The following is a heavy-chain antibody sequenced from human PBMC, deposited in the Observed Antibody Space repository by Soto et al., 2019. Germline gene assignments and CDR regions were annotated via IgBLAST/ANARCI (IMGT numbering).Heavy chain of an antibody. CDR1: GGSISSGDYY. Sequence: SETLSLTCTVSGGSISSGDYYWSWIRQPPGKGLEWIGYIYYSGSTYYNPSLKSRVTISVDTSKNQFSLKLSSVTAADTAVYYCAGARYYYDSSGPRDFDYWGQGTLVTVSS. CDR2: IYYSGST. V-gene: IGHV4-30-4*01. J-gene: IGHJ4*02. CDR3: AGARYYYDSSGPRDFDY. D-gene: IGHD3-22*01.